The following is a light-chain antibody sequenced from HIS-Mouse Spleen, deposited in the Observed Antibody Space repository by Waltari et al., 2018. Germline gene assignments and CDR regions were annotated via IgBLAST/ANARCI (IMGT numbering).Light chain of an antibody. V-gene: IGLV2-11*01. CDR1: SSDVGGYNY. J-gene: IGLJ3*02. CDR3: CSYAGSYTWV. Sequence: QSALTQPRSVSGSPGQSVTIPCTGTSSDVGGYNYVSWYQQPPGKAPKLMIYDVSKRPSGVPDRFSGSKSSNTASLTSSGLQAEDEADYYCCSYAGSYTWVFGGGTKLTVL. CDR2: DVS.